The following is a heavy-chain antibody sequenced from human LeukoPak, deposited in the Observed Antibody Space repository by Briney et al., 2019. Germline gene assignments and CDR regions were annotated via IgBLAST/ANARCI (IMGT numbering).Heavy chain of an antibody. CDR2: INHSGST. V-gene: IGHV4-34*01. J-gene: IGHJ4*02. CDR3: AIRITMIVGQDFDY. D-gene: IGHD3-22*01. Sequence: SSETLSLTCAVYGGSFSGYYWSWIRQPPGKGLEWIGEINHSGSTNHNPSLKSRVTISVDTSKNQFSLKLSSVTAADTAVYYCAIRITMIVGQDFDYWGQGTLVTVSS. CDR1: GGSFSGYY.